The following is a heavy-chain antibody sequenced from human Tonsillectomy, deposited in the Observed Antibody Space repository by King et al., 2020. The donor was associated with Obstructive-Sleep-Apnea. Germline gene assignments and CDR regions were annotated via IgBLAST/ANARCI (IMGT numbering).Heavy chain of an antibody. Sequence: LVQSGGGVVQPGRSLRLSCAASGFTFSSYGMHWVRQAPGKGLEWVAVISYDGSNKYYADSVKGRFTISRDNSKNTLYLQMNSLRAEDTAVYYCAKTLGAVAGTEDAFDIWGQGTMVTVSS. CDR3: AKTLGAVAGTEDAFDI. CDR2: ISYDGSNK. CDR1: GFTFSSYG. D-gene: IGHD6-19*01. J-gene: IGHJ3*02. V-gene: IGHV3-30*18.